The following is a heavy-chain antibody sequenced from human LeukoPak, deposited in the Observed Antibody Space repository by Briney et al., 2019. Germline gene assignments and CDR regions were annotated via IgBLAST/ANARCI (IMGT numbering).Heavy chain of an antibody. V-gene: IGHV3-11*04. CDR2: ISSSGSTI. CDR1: GFAFSDYY. J-gene: IGHJ4*02. D-gene: IGHD1-26*01. Sequence: GGSLRLSCAASGFAFSDYYMSWIRQAPGKGLEWISYISSSGSTIYYADSVKGRFTISRDNAKNTLYLQMNSLRAEDTAVYYCAKVRSFGGSYYFDYWGQGTLVTVSS. CDR3: AKVRSFGGSYYFDY.